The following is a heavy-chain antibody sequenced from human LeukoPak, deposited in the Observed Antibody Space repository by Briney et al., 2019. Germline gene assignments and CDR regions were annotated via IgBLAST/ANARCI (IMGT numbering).Heavy chain of an antibody. CDR2: ISSSDSTI. D-gene: IGHD3-16*02. J-gene: IGHJ4*02. Sequence: PGGSLRLSCAASGFTFSSYEMNWVRQAPGKGLEWVSYISSSDSTIYYADSVKGRFTISRDNAKNSLYLQMNSLRAEDTAVYYCARDLRGNDYVWGSYRYIDYWGQGTLVTVSS. CDR1: GFTFSSYE. CDR3: ARDLRGNDYVWGSYRYIDY. V-gene: IGHV3-48*03.